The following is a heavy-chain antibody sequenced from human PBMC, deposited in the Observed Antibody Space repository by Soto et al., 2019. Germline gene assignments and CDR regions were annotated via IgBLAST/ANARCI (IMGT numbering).Heavy chain of an antibody. CDR1: GGTFSSYT. CDR2: ILPILGVA. CDR3: ASTYTTGYSSGTMDY. D-gene: IGHD6-19*01. J-gene: IGHJ4*02. Sequence: QVQLVQSGAEVKKPGSSVKVSCKASGGTFSSYTISWVRQARGQGLEWMGRILPILGVATYAQNFQGRVTITADKSTSTAYMELSSLRSEDTAVCFCASTYTTGYSSGTMDYWGQGTLVTVSS. V-gene: IGHV1-69*02.